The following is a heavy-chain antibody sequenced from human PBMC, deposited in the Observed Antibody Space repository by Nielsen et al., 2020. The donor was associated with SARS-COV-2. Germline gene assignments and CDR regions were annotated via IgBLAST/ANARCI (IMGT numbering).Heavy chain of an antibody. CDR2: IYYSGST. D-gene: IGHD6-13*01. J-gene: IGHJ6*03. CDR3: ARVQYSSSWYYYYMDV. Sequence: SETLSLTCTVSGGSISSSSYYWGWIRQPPGKGLEWIGSIYYSGSTNYNPSLKSRVTISVDTSKNQFSLKLSSVTAADTAVYYCARVQYSSSWYYYYMDVWGKGTTVTVSS. V-gene: IGHV4-39*07. CDR1: GGSISSSSYY.